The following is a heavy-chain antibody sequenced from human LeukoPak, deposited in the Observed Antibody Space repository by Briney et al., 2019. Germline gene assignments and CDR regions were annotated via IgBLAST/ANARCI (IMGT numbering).Heavy chain of an antibody. CDR2: IYYSGST. D-gene: IGHD6-13*01. J-gene: IGHJ3*02. V-gene: IGHV4-39*07. CDR3: ARGAGIISWAFDI. Sequence: SETLSLTCTVSGGSISSSSYYWGWIRQPPGKGLEWIGSIYYSGSTYYNPSLKCRVTISVDTSKNQFSLKLSSVTAADTAVYYCARGAGIISWAFDIWGQGTMVTVSS. CDR1: GGSISSSSYY.